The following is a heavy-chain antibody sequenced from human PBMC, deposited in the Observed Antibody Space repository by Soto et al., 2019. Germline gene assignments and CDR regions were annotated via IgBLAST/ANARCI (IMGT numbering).Heavy chain of an antibody. J-gene: IGHJ5*02. CDR1: GGSISSGDYY. Sequence: LSLTCTVSGGSISSGDYYWSWIRQPPGKGLEWIGYIYYSGSTYYNPSLKSRVTISVDTSKNQFSLKLSSVTAADTAVYYCASADYYDSSGYYPWGQGTLVTVSS. D-gene: IGHD3-22*01. CDR2: IYYSGST. CDR3: ASADYYDSSGYYP. V-gene: IGHV4-30-4*01.